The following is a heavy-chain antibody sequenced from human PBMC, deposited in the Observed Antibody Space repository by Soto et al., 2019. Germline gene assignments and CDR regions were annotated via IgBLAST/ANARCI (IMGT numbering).Heavy chain of an antibody. CDR1: GGTFSSYA. J-gene: IGHJ6*02. Sequence: QVQLVQSGAEVKKPGSSVKVSCTASGGTFSSYAISWVRQAPGQGLEWMGGIIPIFGTANYAQKFQGRVTITADESTSTAYMELSSLRSEDTAVYYCARAGDYVWGSYRQGGDYYYGMDVWGQGTTVTVSS. CDR2: IIPIFGTA. CDR3: ARAGDYVWGSYRQGGDYYYGMDV. D-gene: IGHD3-16*02. V-gene: IGHV1-69*01.